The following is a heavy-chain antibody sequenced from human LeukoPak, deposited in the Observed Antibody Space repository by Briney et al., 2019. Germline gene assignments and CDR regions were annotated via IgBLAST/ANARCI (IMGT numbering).Heavy chain of an antibody. CDR3: ARDILTGYSTPNFDY. D-gene: IGHD3-9*01. J-gene: IGHJ4*02. CDR1: GFPFSTFP. Sequence: GGSLGLPCEASGFPFSTFPMHWVRQAPGKGLDWVPFLSYDGSNKFYADSVKGRFTISRDNSKNRLYLQMSSLRGEDTAIYYCARDILTGYSTPNFDYWGQGTLVTVSS. V-gene: IGHV3-30*04. CDR2: LSYDGSNK.